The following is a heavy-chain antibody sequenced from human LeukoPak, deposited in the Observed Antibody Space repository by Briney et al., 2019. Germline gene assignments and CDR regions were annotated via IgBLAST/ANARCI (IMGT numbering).Heavy chain of an antibody. J-gene: IGHJ4*02. CDR3: ARVPYHYYGSGSYTFWDY. CDR1: GYTFTGYY. Sequence: ASVKVSCKASGYTFTGYYMHWVRQAPGQGLEWMGWINPNSGGTNYAQKFQGRVTMTRDTSISTAYMELSRLRSDDTAVYYCARVPYHYYGSGSYTFWDYWGQGTLVTASS. CDR2: INPNSGGT. V-gene: IGHV1-2*02. D-gene: IGHD3-10*01.